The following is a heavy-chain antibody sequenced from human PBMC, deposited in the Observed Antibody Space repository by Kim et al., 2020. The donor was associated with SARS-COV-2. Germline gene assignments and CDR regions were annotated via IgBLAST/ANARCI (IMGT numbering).Heavy chain of an antibody. J-gene: IGHJ5*02. CDR3: AAAVAGRLT. CDR2: INHSGST. V-gene: IGHV4-34*01. D-gene: IGHD6-19*01. Sequence: SETLSLTCAVYGGSFSGYYWSWIRQPPGKGLEWIGEINHSGSTNYNPSLKSRVTISVDTSKNQFSLKLSSVTAADTAVYYCAAAVAGRLTWGKGTLVTVSS. CDR1: GGSFSGYY.